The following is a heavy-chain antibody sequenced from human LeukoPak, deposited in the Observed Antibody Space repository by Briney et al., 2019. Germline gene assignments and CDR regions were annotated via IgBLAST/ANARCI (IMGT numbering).Heavy chain of an antibody. D-gene: IGHD2-21*01. CDR1: GGSISSSSYY. CDR3: ARLCSIRWCLHDWFDP. CDR2: IYTSGST. V-gene: IGHV4-39*07. Sequence: SETLSLTCTVSGGSISSSSYYWGWIRQPPGKGLEWIGRIYTSGSTNYNPSLKSRVTMSVDTSKNQFSLKLSSVTAADTAVYYCARLCSIRWCLHDWFDPWGQGTLVTVSS. J-gene: IGHJ5*02.